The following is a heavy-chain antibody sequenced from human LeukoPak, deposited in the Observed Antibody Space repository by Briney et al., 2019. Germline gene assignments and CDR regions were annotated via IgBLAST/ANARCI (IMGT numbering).Heavy chain of an antibody. Sequence: ASVKVSCKASVYTFTTYDVSWVRQAPGQGLEWVGWMNPHSGNTAYAQKFQGRVAMTRDTSINTAYLELNTLTSDDTAVYYCARDGSSGWGLSFWGQGTLVTVSS. CDR1: VYTFTTYD. V-gene: IGHV1-8*01. J-gene: IGHJ4*02. CDR3: ARDGSSGWGLSF. CDR2: MNPHSGNT. D-gene: IGHD6-25*01.